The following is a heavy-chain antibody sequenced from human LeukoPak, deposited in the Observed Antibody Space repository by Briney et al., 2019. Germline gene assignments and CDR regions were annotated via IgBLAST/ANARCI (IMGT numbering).Heavy chain of an antibody. CDR2: VYTSGST. D-gene: IGHD2-15*01. J-gene: IGHJ5*02. Sequence: SETLSLTCTVSGGSISSYYWSWIRQPAGKGLEWIGRVYTSGSTNYNPSLKSRVTMSVDTSKNQFSLKLSSVTAADTAVYYCARDPLGYCSGGSCAPPWGQGTLVTVSS. CDR3: ARDPLGYCSGGSCAPP. V-gene: IGHV4-4*07. CDR1: GGSISSYY.